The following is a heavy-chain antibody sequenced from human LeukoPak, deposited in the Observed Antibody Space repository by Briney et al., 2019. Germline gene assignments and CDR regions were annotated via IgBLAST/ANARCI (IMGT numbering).Heavy chain of an antibody. Sequence: SETLSLTCTVSGGSISSYYWSWIRQPPGKGLERIGYIYYSGSTNYNPSLKSRVTISVDTSKNQFSLKLSSVTAADTAVYYCARDFYDSSGYYNWFDPWGQGTLVTVSS. CDR3: ARDFYDSSGYYNWFDP. V-gene: IGHV4-59*01. CDR1: GGSISSYY. D-gene: IGHD3-22*01. J-gene: IGHJ5*02. CDR2: IYYSGST.